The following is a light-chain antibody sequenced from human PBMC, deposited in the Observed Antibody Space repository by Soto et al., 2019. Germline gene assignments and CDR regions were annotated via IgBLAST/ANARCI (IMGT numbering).Light chain of an antibody. V-gene: IGKV1-5*03. Sequence: DIQMTQSPSTLSGSVGDRVTITFRSSQTICSWLAWSHQKPGKAPQLLFNKASTVKSRVPSSISGSGAGTEFTLTISSLQPDDFATYYCQLYNSYSEAFGQGTKVDIK. J-gene: IGKJ1*01. CDR1: QTICSW. CDR2: KAS. CDR3: QLYNSYSEA.